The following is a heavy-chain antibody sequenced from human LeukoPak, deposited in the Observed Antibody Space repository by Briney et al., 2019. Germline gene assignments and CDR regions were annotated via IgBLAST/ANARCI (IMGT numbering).Heavy chain of an antibody. V-gene: IGHV3-15*01. J-gene: IGHJ4*02. CDR2: IKSKTDGGTT. D-gene: IGHD5-12*01. CDR3: TTDHGYSGYAVHFDY. Sequence: PGGSLRNPCAASGFTFSSAWMSWVRQAPGKGLEWVGRIKSKTDGGTTDYAAPVKGRFTISRDDSKNTLYMQMNSLKTEDTAVYYCTTDHGYSGYAVHFDYWGQGIPVTFSS. CDR1: GFTFSSAW.